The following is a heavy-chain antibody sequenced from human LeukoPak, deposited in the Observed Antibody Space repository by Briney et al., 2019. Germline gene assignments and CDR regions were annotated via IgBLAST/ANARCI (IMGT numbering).Heavy chain of an antibody. J-gene: IGHJ4*02. D-gene: IGHD4-17*01. CDR3: ARDIVNGDYVSAY. V-gene: IGHV3-21*01. Sequence: KAGGSLRLSCAASGFTFNTYSMNWVRQAPGKGLEWVSSITTTSAYIYYADSVKGRFTISRDNAKNSLYLQMNSLRADDTGVYYCARDIVNGDYVSAYWGQGTLVTVSS. CDR2: ITTTSAYI. CDR1: GFTFNTYS.